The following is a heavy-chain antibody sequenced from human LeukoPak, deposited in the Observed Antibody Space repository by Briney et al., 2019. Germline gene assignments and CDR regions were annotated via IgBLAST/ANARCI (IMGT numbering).Heavy chain of an antibody. Sequence: GGSLRLSCAASGFAHSSYNMKWVRQAPGKGLEWVSSISWRSSDIEYAASVKGRFTISRDNSKNTLYLQMNSLRAEDTAVYYCARAPRGRDGYNPYYFDYWGQGTLVTFSS. CDR3: ARAPRGRDGYNPYYFDY. CDR2: ISWRSSDI. CDR1: GFAHSSYN. D-gene: IGHD5-24*01. J-gene: IGHJ4*02. V-gene: IGHV3-21*04.